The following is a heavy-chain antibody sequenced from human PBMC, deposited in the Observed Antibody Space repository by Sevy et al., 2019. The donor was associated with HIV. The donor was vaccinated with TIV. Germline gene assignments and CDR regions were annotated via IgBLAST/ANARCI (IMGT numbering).Heavy chain of an antibody. J-gene: IGHJ3*02. CDR3: ARVGATVRDAFDI. Sequence: GGSLRLSCAASGFTFSSYWMSWVRQAPGKGLEWVANIKQDGSEKYYVDSVKGRFTISRDNAKNSLYLQMNSRRAEDTAVYYCARVGATVRDAFDIWGQGTMVTVSS. V-gene: IGHV3-7*01. CDR1: GFTFSSYW. D-gene: IGHD1-26*01. CDR2: IKQDGSEK.